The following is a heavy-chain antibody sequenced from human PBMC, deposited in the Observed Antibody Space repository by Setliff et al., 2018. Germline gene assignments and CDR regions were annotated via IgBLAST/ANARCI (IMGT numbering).Heavy chain of an antibody. J-gene: IGHJ5*02. D-gene: IGHD3-3*01. CDR2: ISHSGST. CDR3: VRGFTIFGVVKLERWFDP. V-gene: IGHV4-38-2*01. Sequence: PSETLSLTCAVSGYSINSDCFWGWNRQPPGKGLEWIGTISHSGSTSYNSSLKSRVTMSVDTSKNQFFLKLSSVTAADTAVYYCVRGFTIFGVVKLERWFDPWGQGTLVTVSS. CDR1: GYSINSDCF.